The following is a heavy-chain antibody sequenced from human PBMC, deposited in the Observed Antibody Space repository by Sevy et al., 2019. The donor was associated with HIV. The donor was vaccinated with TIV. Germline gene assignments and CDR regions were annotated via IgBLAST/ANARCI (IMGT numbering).Heavy chain of an antibody. Sequence: GGSLRLSCAASGFTFSGFGLHWVRQAPGKGLEWVAVISYGGTNTYYGDSVRGRFTISRDNSKNTLYLQRNSLRAEDTAVYYCAKTPDDSDYYYYGMDVWGQGTTVTVSS. D-gene: IGHD3-3*01. CDR3: AKTPDDSDYYYYGMDV. J-gene: IGHJ6*02. CDR2: ISYGGTNT. CDR1: GFTFSGFG. V-gene: IGHV3-30*18.